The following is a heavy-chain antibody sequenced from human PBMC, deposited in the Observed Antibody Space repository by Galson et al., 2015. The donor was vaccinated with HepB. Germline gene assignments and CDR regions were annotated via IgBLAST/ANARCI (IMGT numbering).Heavy chain of an antibody. J-gene: IGHJ4*02. Sequence: SVKVSCKASGYTFTSYHMHWVRQAPGQGLEWMGIINPSGGSTSYAQKFQGKVTMTRDTSTSTVYMELSSLRSEDTAVYYCARGGSGAVAGTVGYFDYWGQGTLVTVSS. CDR2: INPSGGST. V-gene: IGHV1-46*01. CDR1: GYTFTSYH. D-gene: IGHD6-19*01. CDR3: ARGGSGAVAGTVGYFDY.